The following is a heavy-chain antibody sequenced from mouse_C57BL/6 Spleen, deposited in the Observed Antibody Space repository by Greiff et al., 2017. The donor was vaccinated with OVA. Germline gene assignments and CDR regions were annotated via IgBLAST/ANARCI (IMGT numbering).Heavy chain of an antibody. V-gene: IGHV1-82*01. J-gene: IGHJ2*01. D-gene: IGHD2-4*01. Sequence: QVQLKQSGPELVKPGASVKISCKASGYAFSSSWMNWVKQRPGKGLEWIGRIYPGDGDTNYNGKFKGKATLTADKSSSTAYMQLSSLTSEDSAVYFCARSDDYDDGVDYWGQGTTLTVSS. CDR1: GYAFSSSW. CDR3: ARSDDYDDGVDY. CDR2: IYPGDGDT.